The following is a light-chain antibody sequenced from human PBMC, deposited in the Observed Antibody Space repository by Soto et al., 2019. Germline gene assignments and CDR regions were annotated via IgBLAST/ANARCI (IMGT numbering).Light chain of an antibody. Sequence: QSVLTQPASLSGSPGQSITISCTGTSSDVGGYSYVSWFQQHPGKAPKLVIYEVSNRPSGVSNRFSGSKYGNTASLFISGLQAEDEADYYCSSYTSSSTLVFGTGTKVTV. CDR2: EVS. J-gene: IGLJ1*01. CDR3: SSYTSSSTLV. CDR1: SSDVGGYSY. V-gene: IGLV2-14*01.